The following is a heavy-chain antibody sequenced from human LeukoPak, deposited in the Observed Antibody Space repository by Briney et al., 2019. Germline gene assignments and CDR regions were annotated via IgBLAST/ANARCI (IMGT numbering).Heavy chain of an antibody. D-gene: IGHD3-22*01. J-gene: IGHJ4*02. CDR2: IYYSGST. Sequence: PSETLSLTCTVSGGSIRSSYYYWGWIRQPPGKGLEWIGYIYYSGSTYYNPSLKSRVTISVDTSKNQFSLKLSSVTAADTAVYYCARAPNYYDGSGYYDYWGQGTLVTVSS. CDR1: GGSIRSSYYY. V-gene: IGHV4-30-4*08. CDR3: ARAPNYYDGSGYYDY.